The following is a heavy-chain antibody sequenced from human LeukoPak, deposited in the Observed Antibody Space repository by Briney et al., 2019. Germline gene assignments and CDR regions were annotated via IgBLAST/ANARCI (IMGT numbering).Heavy chain of an antibody. Sequence: SETLSLTCAVNGGSFSGYYWSWIRQPPGKGLEWIGKISDSGRTNYNPSLKSRVTISVDTSKNQFSLKLSSVTAADTAVYYCARARDGYNPDGFDIWGKGTMVTVSS. V-gene: IGHV4-34*01. CDR3: ARARDGYNPDGFDI. CDR1: GGSFSGYY. J-gene: IGHJ3*02. D-gene: IGHD5-24*01. CDR2: ISDSGRT.